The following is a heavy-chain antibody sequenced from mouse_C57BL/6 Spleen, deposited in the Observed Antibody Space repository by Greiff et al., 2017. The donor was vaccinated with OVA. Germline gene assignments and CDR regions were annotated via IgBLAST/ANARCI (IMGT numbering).Heavy chain of an antibody. Sequence: QVQLQQSGAELVRPGASVNLSCKASGYTFTDYYINWVKQRPGQGLEWIARIYPGSGNTYYNEKIKGKATLTAEKSSSTAYMQLSSLTSEDSAVYFWASAGTWFAYWGQGTLVTVSA. V-gene: IGHV1-76*01. J-gene: IGHJ3*01. CDR2: IYPGSGNT. CDR1: GYTFTDYY. CDR3: ASAGTWFAY. D-gene: IGHD4-1*01.